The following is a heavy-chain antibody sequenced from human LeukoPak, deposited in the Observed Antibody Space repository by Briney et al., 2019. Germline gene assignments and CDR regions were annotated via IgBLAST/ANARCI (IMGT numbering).Heavy chain of an antibody. CDR3: ARAVDRTFDY. CDR2: INHSGST. J-gene: IGHJ4*02. V-gene: IGHV4-34*01. Sequence: SETLSLTCAVYGGSFSGYYWGWIRQPPGKGLEWIGEINHSGSTNYNPSLKSRVTISVDTSKDQFSLKLSSVTAADTAVYYCARAVDRTFDYWGQGTLVTVSS. CDR1: GGSFSGYY. D-gene: IGHD3-22*01.